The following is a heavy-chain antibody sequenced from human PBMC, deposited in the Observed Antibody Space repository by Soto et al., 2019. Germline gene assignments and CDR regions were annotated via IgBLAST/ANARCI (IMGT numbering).Heavy chain of an antibody. J-gene: IGHJ4*02. CDR2: INHSGST. D-gene: IGHD3-16*02. V-gene: IGHV4-34*01. CDR1: GGSFSGYY. Sequence: PSETLSLTCAVYGGSFSGYYWSWIRQPPGKGLEWIGEINHSGSTNYNPSLKSRVTISVDTSKNQFSLKLSSVTAADTAVYYCARVFYEYVWGSYPPYYYFDYWGQGTLVTVSS. CDR3: ARVFYEYVWGSYPPYYYFDY.